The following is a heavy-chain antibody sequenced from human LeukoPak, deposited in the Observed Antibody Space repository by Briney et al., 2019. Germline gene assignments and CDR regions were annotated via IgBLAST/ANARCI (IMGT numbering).Heavy chain of an antibody. CDR1: GDSNNYYY. D-gene: IGHD2-15*01. Sequence: PSETLSLTCTVSGDSNNYYYWSWIRQSPGKGLEWIGYGYYNGSAKYNPSLKSRVTISVDMSKNQFSLKVSSVTAADTAIYYCARKGGHFDYWGQGTLVTVSS. CDR3: ARKGGHFDY. V-gene: IGHV4-59*01. J-gene: IGHJ4*02. CDR2: GYYNGSA.